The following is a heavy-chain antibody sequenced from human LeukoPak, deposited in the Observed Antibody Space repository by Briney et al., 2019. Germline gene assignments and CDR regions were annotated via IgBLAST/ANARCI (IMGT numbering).Heavy chain of an antibody. CDR3: AKRPRYSSGWFDY. CDR1: GFTFSSYA. CDR2: ISGSGGST. V-gene: IGHV3-23*01. D-gene: IGHD6-19*01. J-gene: IGHJ4*02. Sequence: GGSLRLSRAASGFTFSSYAMSWVRQAPGKGLEWVSAISGSGGSTYYADSVKGRFTISRDNSKNTLYLQMNSLRAEDTAVYYCAKRPRYSSGWFDYWGQGTLVTVSS.